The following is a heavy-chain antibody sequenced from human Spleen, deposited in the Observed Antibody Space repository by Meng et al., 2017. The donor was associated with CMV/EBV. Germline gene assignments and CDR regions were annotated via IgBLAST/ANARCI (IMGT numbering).Heavy chain of an antibody. Sequence: GESLKISCAASGFTVSSNEMSWVRQAPGKGLEWVSSISSSSSYIHYADSVNGRFTISRDNARNSLFLQMNSLRAEDTAVYYCGSREGGYWGQGTLVTVSS. D-gene: IGHD1-26*01. J-gene: IGHJ4*02. CDR3: GSREGGY. CDR1: GFTVSSNE. CDR2: ISSSSSYI. V-gene: IGHV3-21*01.